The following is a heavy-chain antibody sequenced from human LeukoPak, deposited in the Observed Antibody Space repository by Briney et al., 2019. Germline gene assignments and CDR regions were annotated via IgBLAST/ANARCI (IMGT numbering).Heavy chain of an antibody. CDR1: GFNFNNYW. V-gene: IGHV5-51*01. J-gene: IGHJ3*01. Sequence: EALKISCDASGFNFNNYWVGWVRQMPGKGLEWMGIIYPGDYDTRYSPSFQGHDTMSVDKSISTAYLQWRRLRASDTAMYFCAGHSFDTVDAFDVWGQGTIVTVSA. CDR2: IYPGDYDT. D-gene: IGHD2-2*02. CDR3: AGHSFDTVDAFDV.